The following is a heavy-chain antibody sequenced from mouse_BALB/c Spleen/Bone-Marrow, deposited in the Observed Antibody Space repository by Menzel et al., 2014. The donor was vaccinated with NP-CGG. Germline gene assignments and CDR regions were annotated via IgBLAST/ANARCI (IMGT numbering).Heavy chain of an antibody. CDR2: INPGSGGA. CDR1: GYAFTNYL. V-gene: IGHV1-54*01. Sequence: QVQLQQSGAELVRPGTSVKVSCKASGYAFTNYLIEWVKQRPVQGLEWIGVINPGSGGANYNAKFKGRATLTADKSSSTAYMQLSSLASDDSAVYFCAREWTARAVDYWGQGTTLTVSS. D-gene: IGHD3-2*01. CDR3: AREWTARAVDY. J-gene: IGHJ2*01.